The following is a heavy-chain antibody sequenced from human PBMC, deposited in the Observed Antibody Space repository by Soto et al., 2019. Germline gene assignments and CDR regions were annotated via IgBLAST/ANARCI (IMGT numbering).Heavy chain of an antibody. CDR1: GFTFSSYA. CDR2: ISGSGGST. J-gene: IGHJ4*02. CDR3: AKDTAYCSGGSCYREGFDY. Sequence: EVQLLESGGGLVQPGGSLRLSCAASGFTFSSYAMSWVRQAPGKGLEWVSAISGSGGSTYYADSVKGRFTISRDNSKNTLYLQMNSLRAEDTGVYYCAKDTAYCSGGSCYREGFDYWGQGTLVTVSS. D-gene: IGHD2-15*01. V-gene: IGHV3-23*01.